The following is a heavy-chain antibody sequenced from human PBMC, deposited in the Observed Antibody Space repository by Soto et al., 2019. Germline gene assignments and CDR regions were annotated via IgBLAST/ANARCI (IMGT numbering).Heavy chain of an antibody. CDR2: INAGNGNT. Sequence: QVQLVQSGAEVKKPRASVKVSCKASGYTFTSYAMHWVRQAPGQRLEWMGWINAGNGNTKYSQKFQGRVTITRDTSASTAYMELSSLRSEDTAVYYCARSGIAAAGNDYWGQGTLVTVSS. V-gene: IGHV1-3*01. J-gene: IGHJ4*02. CDR3: ARSGIAAAGNDY. CDR1: GYTFTSYA. D-gene: IGHD6-13*01.